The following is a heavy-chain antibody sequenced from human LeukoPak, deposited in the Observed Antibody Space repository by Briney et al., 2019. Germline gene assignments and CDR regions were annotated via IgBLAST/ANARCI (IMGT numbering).Heavy chain of an antibody. CDR2: ISGSGGST. J-gene: IGHJ4*02. D-gene: IGHD3-22*01. CDR1: GFTFSSYA. V-gene: IGHV3-23*01. CDR3: AKGGSSGYYYGNPFDY. Sequence: PGGSLRLSCAASGFTFSSYAMSWVRQAPGKGLEWVSAISGSGGSTYYADSVKGRFTISRDNSKNTLYLQMNSLRAEDTAVYCCAKGGSSGYYYGNPFDYWGQGTLVTVSS.